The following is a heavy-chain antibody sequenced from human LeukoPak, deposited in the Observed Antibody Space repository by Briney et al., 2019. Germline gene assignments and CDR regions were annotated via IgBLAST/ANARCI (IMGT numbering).Heavy chain of an antibody. D-gene: IGHD3-3*01. CDR1: DYTFTSYG. Sequence: GASVKVSCKASDYTFTSYGISWVRQAPGQGLEWMGWISAYNGNTNYAQKPQGRVTMTTDTSTSTAYMELRSLRSDDTAVYYCARDSCDYDFWSGYPFDYWGQGTLVTVSS. CDR3: ARDSCDYDFWSGYPFDY. J-gene: IGHJ4*02. V-gene: IGHV1-18*01. CDR2: ISAYNGNT.